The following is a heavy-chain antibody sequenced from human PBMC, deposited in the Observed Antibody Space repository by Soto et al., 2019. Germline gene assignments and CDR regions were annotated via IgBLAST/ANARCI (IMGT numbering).Heavy chain of an antibody. V-gene: IGHV4-4*02. Sequence: PSEILSLTCGVSGGTVASSHWWSWVRQSPGGGLEWIGNVYHTGDTNFNPSLQSRVTISVDKSNNQFSLRLNSLTAADTAVYFCAREIVTAGGNNYFDPWGPGTLVTVSS. D-gene: IGHD2-21*02. CDR1: GGTVASSHW. J-gene: IGHJ5*02. CDR3: AREIVTAGGNNYFDP. CDR2: VYHTGDT.